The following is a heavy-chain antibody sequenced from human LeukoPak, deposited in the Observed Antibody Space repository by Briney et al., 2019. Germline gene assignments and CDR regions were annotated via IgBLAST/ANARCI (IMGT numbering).Heavy chain of an antibody. CDR2: INPSGGST. CDR1: GYTFTSYY. Sequence: GASVKVSCKASGYTFTSYYMHWVRQAPGQGLEWMGIINPSGGSTSYAQKFQGRVTMTRDTSTSTVYMELSSLRSEDTAVHYCARDKSIAARPGVQYYYYYYGMDVWGQGTTVTVSS. J-gene: IGHJ6*02. V-gene: IGHV1-46*01. CDR3: ARDKSIAARPGVQYYYYYYGMDV. D-gene: IGHD6-6*01.